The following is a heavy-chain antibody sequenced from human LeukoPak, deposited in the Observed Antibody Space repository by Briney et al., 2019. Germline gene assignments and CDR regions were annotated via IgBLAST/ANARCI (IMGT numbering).Heavy chain of an antibody. CDR3: ARGGDRSFDY. CDR1: GVSISSNLW. CDR2: IHHSGSI. J-gene: IGHJ4*02. Sequence: PSGTLSLTCAVSGVSISSNLWWTWVRQPPGKGLEWIAEIHHSGSINYNPSLKSRVTISVDKAKNQFSLNLNSVTATDTAVYYCARGGDRSFDYWGQGTLVTVSS. V-gene: IGHV4-4*02. D-gene: IGHD3-10*01.